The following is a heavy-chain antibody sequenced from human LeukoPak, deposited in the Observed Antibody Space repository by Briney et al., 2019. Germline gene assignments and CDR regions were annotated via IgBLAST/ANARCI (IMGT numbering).Heavy chain of an antibody. D-gene: IGHD3-16*01. CDR1: GGSISSYY. CDR3: ARGPLIWGYFDL. Sequence: PPETLSLTCTVSGGSISSYYWSWIRQPAGKGLEWIGRIYTSVSTNYNPSLKSRVTISVDKSKNQFSLKLSSVTAADTAVYYCARGPLIWGYFDLWGRGTLVTVSS. CDR2: IYTSVST. V-gene: IGHV4-4*07. J-gene: IGHJ2*01.